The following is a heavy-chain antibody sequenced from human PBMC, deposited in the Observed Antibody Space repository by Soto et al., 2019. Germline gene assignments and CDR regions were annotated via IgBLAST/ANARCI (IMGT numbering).Heavy chain of an antibody. D-gene: IGHD1-7*01. Sequence: ASVKVSCKASGYTFTGYYMHWGRQAPGQGLEWMGWINPNSGGTNYAQKFQGRVTMTRDTSISTAYMELSRLRSDDTAVYYCARDTGTTYNWFDPWGQGTLVTVSS. CDR3: ARDTGTTYNWFDP. J-gene: IGHJ5*02. CDR1: GYTFTGYY. CDR2: INPNSGGT. V-gene: IGHV1-2*02.